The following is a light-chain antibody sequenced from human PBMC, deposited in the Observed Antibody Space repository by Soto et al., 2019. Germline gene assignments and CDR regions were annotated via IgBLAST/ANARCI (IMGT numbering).Light chain of an antibody. V-gene: IGKV3-15*01. Sequence: EIVMTQSPATLSVSLGERATLSCRASQSVGSNLAWYQQKPGRAPRLLIYGASSRATGIPARFGGSGSGTEFTLTISSLQSEDFAVYYCQQYNNWPRTFGQGTKLEIK. J-gene: IGKJ2*01. CDR3: QQYNNWPRT. CDR2: GAS. CDR1: QSVGSN.